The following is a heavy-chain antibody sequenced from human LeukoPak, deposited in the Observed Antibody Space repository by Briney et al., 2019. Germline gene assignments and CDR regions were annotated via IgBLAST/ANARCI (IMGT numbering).Heavy chain of an antibody. CDR1: GYTLTELS. CDR2: FDPEDGET. Sequence: ASVKVSCKVSGYTLTELSMHWVRQAPGKGLEWMGGFDPEDGETIYALKFQGRVTMTEDTSTDTAYMELSSLRSEDTAVYYCATGVPTYYDFWSGYFTFDYWGQGTLVTVSS. V-gene: IGHV1-24*01. D-gene: IGHD3-3*01. CDR3: ATGVPTYYDFWSGYFTFDY. J-gene: IGHJ4*02.